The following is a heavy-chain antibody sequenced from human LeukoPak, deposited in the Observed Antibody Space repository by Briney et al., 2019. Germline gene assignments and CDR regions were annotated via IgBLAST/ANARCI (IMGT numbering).Heavy chain of an antibody. CDR1: GGSISSGGYY. D-gene: IGHD4-17*01. Sequence: PSETLSLTCTVSGGSISSGGYYWSWVRQPPGKGLEWIGYIYHSGSTYYNPSLKSRVTISVDRSKNQFSLKLSSVTAADTAVYYCARTRGTTVTADFDYWGQGTLVTVSS. V-gene: IGHV4-30-2*01. CDR3: ARTRGTTVTADFDY. J-gene: IGHJ4*02. CDR2: IYHSGST.